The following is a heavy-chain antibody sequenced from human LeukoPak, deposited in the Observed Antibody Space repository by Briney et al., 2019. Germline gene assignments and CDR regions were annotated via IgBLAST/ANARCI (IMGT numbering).Heavy chain of an antibody. CDR2: INHSGST. CDR1: GGSFSGYY. D-gene: IGHD3-3*01. V-gene: IGHV4-34*01. CDR3: ARGDFWSGNYYYYYMDV. J-gene: IGHJ6*03. Sequence: PSETLSLTCAVYGGSFSGYYWSWIRQPPGKGLEWIGEINHSGSTNYNPSLKSRVTISVDTSKNQFSLKLSSVTAADTAVYYCARGDFWSGNYYYYYMDVWGKGTTVTVSS.